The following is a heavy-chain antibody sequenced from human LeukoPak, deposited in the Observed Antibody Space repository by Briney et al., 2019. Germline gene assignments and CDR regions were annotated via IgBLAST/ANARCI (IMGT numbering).Heavy chain of an antibody. J-gene: IGHJ3*02. V-gene: IGHV4-39*07. D-gene: IGHD2-21*01. CDR1: GGSISSSSYY. Sequence: SETLSLTCTVSGGSISSSSYYWGWIRQPPGKGLEWIGSIYYSGSTYYNPSLKSRVTISVDTSKNQFSLKLSSVTAADTAVYYCARSILWSAFDIWGQGTMVTVSS. CDR2: IYYSGST. CDR3: ARSILWSAFDI.